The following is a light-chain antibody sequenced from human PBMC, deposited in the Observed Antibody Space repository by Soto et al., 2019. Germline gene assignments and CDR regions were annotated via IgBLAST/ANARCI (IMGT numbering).Light chain of an antibody. Sequence: QPASVSGSPGQSITISCTGTSSDVGGYNYVSWYQQHPGKAPKLMIYDVSNRPSGVSNRFSGSKSGNTASLTISGLQAEDEADYYCNSYTSSSTYVFGTGTKVTVL. J-gene: IGLJ1*01. CDR1: SSDVGGYNY. CDR3: NSYTSSSTYV. CDR2: DVS. V-gene: IGLV2-14*01.